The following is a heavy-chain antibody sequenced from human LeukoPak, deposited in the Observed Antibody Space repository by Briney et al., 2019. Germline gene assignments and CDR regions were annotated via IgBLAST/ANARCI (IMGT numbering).Heavy chain of an antibody. CDR3: ARDGHSGNSFDY. Sequence: ASVKVSCKTSGYAFTDKYIHWMRQAPGEGLEWVGWINPDGGATRYAQKFQGWVTMTGDTSITTVYMELNRLKSDDTAVYYCARDGHSGNSFDYWSQGTLVTVSS. D-gene: IGHD2-15*01. CDR1: GYAFTDKY. J-gene: IGHJ4*02. CDR2: INPDGGAT. V-gene: IGHV1-2*04.